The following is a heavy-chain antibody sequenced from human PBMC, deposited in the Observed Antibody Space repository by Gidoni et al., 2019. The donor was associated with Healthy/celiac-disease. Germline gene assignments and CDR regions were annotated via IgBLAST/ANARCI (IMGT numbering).Heavy chain of an antibody. CDR3: AKYDFDS. CDR1: GFTCSSYA. V-gene: IGHV3-23*01. Sequence: EVQRLESGGGWVQPGGSLRLSCAASGFTCSSYAMSWGRQAPGKGLEWVSAISGSGGSTYYAGSVKGRFTISRDNSKNTLYLQMNSLISEATAVYSCAKYDFDSCGQGTLVTVSS. J-gene: IGHJ4*02. CDR2: ISGSGGST.